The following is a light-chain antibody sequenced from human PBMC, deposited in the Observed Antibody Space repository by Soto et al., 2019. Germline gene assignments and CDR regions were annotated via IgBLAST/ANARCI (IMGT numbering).Light chain of an antibody. CDR1: QSVDSS. J-gene: IGKJ2*01. CDR3: QQRGS. Sequence: EVVLTQSPATLSLSPGERATLSCMASQSVDSSLAWYQQKVGQAPRLLIYDASNRATGIPGRFSGSGSGPDFTLTIISLEPEDFSVYYCQQRGSFGQGTKVEI. CDR2: DAS. V-gene: IGKV3-11*01.